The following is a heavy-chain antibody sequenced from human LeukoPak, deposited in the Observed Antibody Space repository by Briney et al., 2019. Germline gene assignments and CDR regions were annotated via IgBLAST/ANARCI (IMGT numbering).Heavy chain of an antibody. D-gene: IGHD3-3*01. CDR3: AKVLVAFGVVITLPFDY. V-gene: IGHV3-23*01. J-gene: IGHJ4*02. Sequence: QAGGSLRLSCAASGFSFSSYAMNWVRQAPGKGLEWVSAISGSGGSTYYADSVKGRFTISRDNSKNTLYLQMNSLRAEDTAVYYCAKVLVAFGVVITLPFDYWGQGTLVTVSS. CDR1: GFSFSSYA. CDR2: ISGSGGST.